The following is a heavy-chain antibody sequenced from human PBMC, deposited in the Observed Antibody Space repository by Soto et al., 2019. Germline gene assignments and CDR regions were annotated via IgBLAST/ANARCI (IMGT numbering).Heavy chain of an antibody. Sequence: QVQLVQSGAEVKKPGSSVKVSCKASGGTFSSYAISWVRQAPGQGLEWMGGIIPIFGTANYAQKFQGRVTITADESTSTAYMELSSLRSEDTAVYYCVRMKCSGGSCFGNWFDPWGQGTLVTVSS. J-gene: IGHJ5*02. CDR3: VRMKCSGGSCFGNWFDP. D-gene: IGHD2-15*01. CDR1: GGTFSSYA. V-gene: IGHV1-69*01. CDR2: IIPIFGTA.